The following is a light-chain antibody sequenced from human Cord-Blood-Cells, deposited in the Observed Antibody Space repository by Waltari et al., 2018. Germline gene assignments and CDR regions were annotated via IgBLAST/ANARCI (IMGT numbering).Light chain of an antibody. Sequence: QSALTQPASVSGSPGQSITIPCTVTSSDVAGSTSLSCYQQHPGKAPKLMIYDVSKRPSGVSNRFSGSKSGNTASLTISGLQAEDEADYYCSSYTSSSTWVFGGGTKLTVL. V-gene: IGLV2-14*01. CDR1: SSDVAGSTS. J-gene: IGLJ3*02. CDR2: DVS. CDR3: SSYTSSSTWV.